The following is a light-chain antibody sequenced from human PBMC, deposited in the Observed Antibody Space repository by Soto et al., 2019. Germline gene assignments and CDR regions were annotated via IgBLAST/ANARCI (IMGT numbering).Light chain of an antibody. J-gene: IGKJ3*01. Sequence: EILLTQSPATLSKSPGERATLSCRASQSISTYLAWYQQKPGKAPKVLIYQASGLKSGVPSRFIGGGSGTEFTLTISGLQPDDFANYYCQQYKIYPFTFGPGTKV. CDR3: QQYKIYPFT. V-gene: IGKV1-5*03. CDR2: QAS. CDR1: QSISTY.